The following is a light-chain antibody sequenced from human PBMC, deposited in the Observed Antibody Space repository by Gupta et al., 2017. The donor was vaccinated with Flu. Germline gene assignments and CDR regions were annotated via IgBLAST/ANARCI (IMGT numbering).Light chain of an antibody. CDR3: MIWHSSAWV. J-gene: IGLJ3*02. Sequence: QAVLTQPSSLSASPGASASLPCTLLSGINVGTYRIYWYQQRPRSPPQYRLRYKSDSDKQQGSGVPSRFSGFNDASSTAGILLISGLQSEDDADYYCMIWHSSAWVFGGGTKLTVL. V-gene: IGLV5-45*02. CDR1: SGINVGTYR. CDR2: YKSDSDK.